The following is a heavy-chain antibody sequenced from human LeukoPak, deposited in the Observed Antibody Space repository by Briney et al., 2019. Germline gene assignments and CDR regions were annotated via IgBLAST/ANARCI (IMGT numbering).Heavy chain of an antibody. CDR1: GFTFSSSG. CDR2: INQDGGEK. CDR3: ARDYD. Sequence: LVKSGGGVVQPGRSLRLSCAASGFTFSSSGMHWVRQAPGKGLEWVANINQDGGEKYYVDSVKGRFTISRDNAKNSLYLQMDSLRVEDTAVYYCARDYDWGQGTLVTVSS. J-gene: IGHJ4*02. D-gene: IGHD3-16*01. V-gene: IGHV3-7*01.